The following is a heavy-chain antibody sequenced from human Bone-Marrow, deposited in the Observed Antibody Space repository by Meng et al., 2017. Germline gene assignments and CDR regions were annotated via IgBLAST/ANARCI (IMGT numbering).Heavy chain of an antibody. D-gene: IGHD6-6*01. CDR1: GGSVSSGSYY. CDR3: ARSSTSPASYFFDY. CDR2: IYYSGST. Sequence: QGQRRASGPRLVRPAGTLSLTCTVSGGSVSSGSYYWSWIRQPPGKGLEWIGHIYYSGSTNYNPSLKSRVTISVDTSKNQFSLKLSSVTAADTAVYFCARSSTSPASYFFDYWGQGTLVTVSS. V-gene: IGHV4-61*01. J-gene: IGHJ4*02.